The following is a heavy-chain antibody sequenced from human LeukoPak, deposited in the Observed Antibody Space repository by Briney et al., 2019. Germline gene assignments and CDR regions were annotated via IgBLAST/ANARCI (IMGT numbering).Heavy chain of an antibody. CDR2: IIPIFGTA. CDR3: ARARSIAAADPFDY. CDR1: GGTFSSYA. J-gene: IGHJ4*02. V-gene: IGHV1-69*13. D-gene: IGHD6-13*01. Sequence: GASVKVSCKASGGTFSSYAISWVRQAPGQGLEWMGGIIPIFGTANYAQKFQGRVTITADESTSTAYMELSSLRSEDTAVYYCARARSIAAADPFDYWGQGTLVTVSS.